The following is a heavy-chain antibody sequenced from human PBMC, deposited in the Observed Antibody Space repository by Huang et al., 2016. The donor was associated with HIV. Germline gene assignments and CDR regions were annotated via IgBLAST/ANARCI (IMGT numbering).Heavy chain of an antibody. CDR1: GGSINSYY. Sequence: HVQLQESGPGLMKPSETLSLTCTVSGGSINSYYWSWIRQPAGKGPEWIGRSYTNGTTIYNPSCRRRVTLSVDTAKNYFSLKLKSVTAADTAVYYCARDGARRLFDYWGQGAPVTVSS. J-gene: IGHJ4*02. V-gene: IGHV4-4*07. CDR2: SYTNGTT. CDR3: ARDGARRLFDY. D-gene: IGHD1-1*01.